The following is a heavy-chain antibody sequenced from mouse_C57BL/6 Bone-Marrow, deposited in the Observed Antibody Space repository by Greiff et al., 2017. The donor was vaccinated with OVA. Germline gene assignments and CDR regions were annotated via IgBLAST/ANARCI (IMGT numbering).Heavy chain of an antibody. J-gene: IGHJ4*01. D-gene: IGHD2-2*01. V-gene: IGHV5-17*01. Sequence: VQLQQSGGGLVKPGGSLKLSCAASGFTFSDYGMHWVRQAPEKGLEWVAYISSGSSTIYYADTVKGRFTISRDNAKNTLFLQMTSLRSEDTAMYYCARGLEDYYAMDYWGQGTSVTVSS. CDR3: ARGLEDYYAMDY. CDR1: GFTFSDYG. CDR2: ISSGSSTI.